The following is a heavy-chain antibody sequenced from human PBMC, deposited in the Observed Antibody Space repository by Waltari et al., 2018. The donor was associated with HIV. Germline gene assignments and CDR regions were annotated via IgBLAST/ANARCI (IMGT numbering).Heavy chain of an antibody. CDR1: GFSFRNHW. CDR3: ARAGGAWNRFDY. V-gene: IGHV3-7*01. J-gene: IGHJ4*02. Sequence: EVQLVESGGVLVQPGGSLRLSCAASGFSFRNHWITCVIQDPGKGVEWLANINQDGSETYHVDSAKGRFTISRDNAKNSLYLQMNSLRVEDTAVYYCARAGGAWNRFDYWGQGTLVTVSS. CDR2: INQDGSET. D-gene: IGHD1-1*01.